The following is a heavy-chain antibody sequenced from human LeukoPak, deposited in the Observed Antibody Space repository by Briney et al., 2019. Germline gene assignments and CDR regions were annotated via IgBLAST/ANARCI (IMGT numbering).Heavy chain of an antibody. V-gene: IGHV1-3*01. Sequence: ASVKVSCKTSGYTFTSYAMHWVRLAPGQRLEWMGWINAGNGNTKYSQKFQDRVTITRDTSASTAYMELSSLRSEDTAVYFCARGPYSNYWFDPWGQGTLVTVSS. CDR3: ARGPYSNYWFDP. CDR2: INAGNGNT. CDR1: GYTFTSYA. J-gene: IGHJ5*02. D-gene: IGHD4-11*01.